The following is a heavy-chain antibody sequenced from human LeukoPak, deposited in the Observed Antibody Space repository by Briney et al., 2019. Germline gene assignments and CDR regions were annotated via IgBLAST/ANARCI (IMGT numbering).Heavy chain of an antibody. CDR1: GFTFSDYY. D-gene: IGHD6-19*01. J-gene: IGHJ4*02. CDR3: AKVGRPRGWYDYYFDY. Sequence: PGGSLRLSCAASGFTFSDYYMSWIRQAPGKGLEWVSYISSSGSTIYYADSVKGRFTISRDNSKNTLYLQMNSLRAEDTAVYYCAKVGRPRGWYDYYFDYWGQGTLVTVSS. CDR2: ISSSGSTI. V-gene: IGHV3-11*01.